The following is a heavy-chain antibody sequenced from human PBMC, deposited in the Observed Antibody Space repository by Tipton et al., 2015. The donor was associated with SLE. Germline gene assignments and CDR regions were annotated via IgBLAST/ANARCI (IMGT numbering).Heavy chain of an antibody. J-gene: IGHJ3*02. CDR2: ITPFNGNT. V-gene: IGHV1-45*02. D-gene: IGHD3-10*01. Sequence: QSGPEVKKPGASVKVSCKASGYTFTSYAITWVRQAPGQGLEWMGWITPFNGNTNYAQKFQDRVTITRDRSMSTAYMELNSLRSEDTAMYYCARSTMVQGVGAFAIWGQGTMVTVSS. CDR1: GYTFTSYA. CDR3: ARSTMVQGVGAFAI.